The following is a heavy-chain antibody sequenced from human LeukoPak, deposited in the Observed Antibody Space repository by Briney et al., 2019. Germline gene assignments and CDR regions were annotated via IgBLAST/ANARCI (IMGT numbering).Heavy chain of an antibody. D-gene: IGHD4-17*01. CDR1: GFIFSRHW. CDR3: ARDKTSVTTFGY. Sequence: GGSLRLSCAASGFIFSRHWMHWVRQAPGEGLVCVARVKKDGTYRDYGDSVKGRFTISRDNAKNTLYLQMNGLRAEDTAVYYCARDKTSVTTFGYWGQGTLVTVSS. J-gene: IGHJ4*02. CDR2: VKKDGTYR. V-gene: IGHV3-74*01.